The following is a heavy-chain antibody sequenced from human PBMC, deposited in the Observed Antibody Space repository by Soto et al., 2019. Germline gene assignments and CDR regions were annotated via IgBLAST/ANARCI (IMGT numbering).Heavy chain of an antibody. CDR1: GFTFTGFA. CDR2: TSFDGSNE. V-gene: IGHV3-30-3*01. CDR3: ARVTGFYGSGEIDY. J-gene: IGHJ4*02. Sequence: QVQLVESGGGVVQPGRSLRLSCAASGFTFTGFAMYWVRQAPGKGLEWVAVTSFDGSNEYYADFVEGRFTISRDNSKNTLYLQMNSLRPEDTAVYYCARVTGFYGSGEIDYGGQGTLVTVSS. D-gene: IGHD3-10*01.